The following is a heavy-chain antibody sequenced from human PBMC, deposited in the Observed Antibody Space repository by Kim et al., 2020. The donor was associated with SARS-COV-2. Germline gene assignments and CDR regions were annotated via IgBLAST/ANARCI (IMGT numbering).Heavy chain of an antibody. Sequence: GGSLRLSCAASGFTFSSYGMHWVRQAPGKGLEWVAVISYDGSNKYYADSVKGRFTISRDNSKNTLYLQMNSLRAEDTAVYYCARDPLIADPGTELPDQYYYYYGMDVWGQGTTVTVSS. CDR1: GFTFSSYG. CDR2: ISYDGSNK. D-gene: IGHD6-13*01. J-gene: IGHJ6*02. V-gene: IGHV3-33*05. CDR3: ARDPLIADPGTELPDQYYYYYGMDV.